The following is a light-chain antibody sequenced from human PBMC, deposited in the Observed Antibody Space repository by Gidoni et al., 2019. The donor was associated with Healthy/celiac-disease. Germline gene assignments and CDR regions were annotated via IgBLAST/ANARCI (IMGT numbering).Light chain of an antibody. CDR3: QQYNSYSWT. CDR2: KAS. V-gene: IGKV1-5*03. CDR1: QSISSW. J-gene: IGKJ1*01. Sequence: DIQMTQSPSTLSASVGDRVTITCRASQSISSWLAWYQQKPGKAPKLLSYKASSLESGVPSRFSGSGSGTEFTLTISSLQPDDFATYYCQQYNSYSWTFGQRIQGGNQT.